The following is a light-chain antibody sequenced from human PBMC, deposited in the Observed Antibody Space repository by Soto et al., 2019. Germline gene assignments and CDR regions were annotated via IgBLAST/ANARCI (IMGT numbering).Light chain of an antibody. V-gene: IGKV3-11*01. Sequence: IVLTQSPATLSFSPGERATLSCRASPSVTNFLAWYQQKPGQAPRLLIYGAFNRATGIPARFSGSGSGTDFTLTISSLEPEDSAVYYCKKRNVWTPVTFGQGKRLEIX. CDR3: KKRNVWTPVT. CDR2: GAF. CDR1: PSVTNF. J-gene: IGKJ5*01.